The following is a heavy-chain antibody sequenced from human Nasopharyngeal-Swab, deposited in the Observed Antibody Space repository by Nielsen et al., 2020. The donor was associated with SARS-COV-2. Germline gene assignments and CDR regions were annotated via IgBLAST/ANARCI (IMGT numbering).Heavy chain of an antibody. V-gene: IGHV3-7*05. J-gene: IGHJ4*02. D-gene: IGHD6-19*01. CDR3: ARDQTVAGYDFDY. CDR2: INQAGSEK. CDR1: GLAFSGYC. Sequence: ESLKTSCTVSGLAFSGYCMRWVRQAPGKGLEWVANINQAGSEKYYVDSVKGRFTISRDNAKNSLLLEMNSLSAEDTAVYYCARDQTVAGYDFDYWGQGTLVTVSP.